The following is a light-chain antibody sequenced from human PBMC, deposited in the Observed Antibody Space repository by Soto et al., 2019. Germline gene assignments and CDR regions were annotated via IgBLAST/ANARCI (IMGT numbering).Light chain of an antibody. CDR2: GAS. V-gene: IGKV3-20*01. Sequence: EIVLTQSPGTLSLSPGERATLSCRASQSVSSNYLAWYQQKPGQAPRLLIYGASSRATGVPDRFSGSGSGTDFTLTISRLEPEDSAVYSCQRCGTSRVTFGPGTKVDIK. CDR1: QSVSSNY. CDR3: QRCGTSRVT. J-gene: IGKJ3*01.